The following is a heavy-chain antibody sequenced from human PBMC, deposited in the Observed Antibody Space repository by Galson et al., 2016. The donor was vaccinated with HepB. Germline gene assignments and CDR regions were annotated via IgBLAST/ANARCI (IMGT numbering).Heavy chain of an antibody. D-gene: IGHD6-19*01. CDR2: IYHTGRT. CDR3: ARHIAVSGTRGFDY. V-gene: IGHV4-4*02. Sequence: SLRLSCAASGFTFSTYAMSWVRQAPGKGLDWIGEIYHTGRTNFNPSLQSRVTMSIDNSKNQFSLELTSVTAADTATYYCARHIAVSGTRGFDYWGQGILVTVSS. CDR1: GFTFSTYA. J-gene: IGHJ4*02.